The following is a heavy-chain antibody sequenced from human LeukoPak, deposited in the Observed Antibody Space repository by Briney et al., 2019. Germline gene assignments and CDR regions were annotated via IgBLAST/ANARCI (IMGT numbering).Heavy chain of an antibody. CDR3: ARVSYYDSSGNRGAFDY. CDR2: INHSGST. D-gene: IGHD3-22*01. V-gene: IGHV4-34*01. J-gene: IGHJ4*02. Sequence: SETLSLTCAVYGGSFSGYYWSWIRQPPGKGLEWIGEINHSGSTNYSPSLKSRVTISVDTSKNQFSLKLSSVTAADTAVYYCARVSYYDSSGNRGAFDYWGQGTLVTVSS. CDR1: GGSFSGYY.